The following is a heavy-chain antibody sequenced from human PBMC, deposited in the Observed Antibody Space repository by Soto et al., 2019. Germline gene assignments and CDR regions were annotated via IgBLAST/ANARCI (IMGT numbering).Heavy chain of an antibody. CDR1: GFIFSSYW. V-gene: IGHV3-7*04. CDR2: MNEYGSER. Sequence: EVQLVESGGGLVQPGGSLRLSCSASGFIFSSYWMSWLRQAPGKGLEWVASMNEYGSERYYVDSVKGRFTISRDNAQNSLYPAMNRLRAEDTAGYYCARATGADKEDYWGQGTLVTVSS. CDR3: ARATGADKEDY. J-gene: IGHJ4*02. D-gene: IGHD3-10*01.